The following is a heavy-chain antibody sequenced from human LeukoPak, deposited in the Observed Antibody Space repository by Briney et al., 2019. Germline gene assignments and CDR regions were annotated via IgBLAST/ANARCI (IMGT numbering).Heavy chain of an antibody. CDR2: IIPLFGTA. D-gene: IGHD6-19*01. J-gene: IGHJ2*01. CDR3: ARAQGSSGWYSGLGWYFDL. CDR1: GGTFSSYA. V-gene: IGHV1-69*13. Sequence: ASVNVSCMASGGTFSSYALSWVRQAPGQGLEWMGRIIPLFGTANYTQKLQGRVTITPEETTSTAYMEQSSQRSEDTAVNYCARAQGSSGWYSGLGWYFDLWGRGTLVTVSS.